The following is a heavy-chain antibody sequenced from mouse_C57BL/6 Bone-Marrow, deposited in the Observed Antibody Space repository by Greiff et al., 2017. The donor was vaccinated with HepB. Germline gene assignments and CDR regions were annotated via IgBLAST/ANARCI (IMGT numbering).Heavy chain of an antibody. CDR2: IDPENGDT. D-gene: IGHD1-1*01. CDR1: GFNIKDDY. CDR3: TTETTVVFDY. J-gene: IGHJ2*01. Sequence: EVQLQQSGAELVRPGASVKLSCTASGFNIKDDYMHWVKQRPEQGLEWIGWIDPENGDTEYASKFQGKATITADTSSNTAYLQLSSLTSEDTAVYYCTTETTVVFDYWGQGTTLTVSS. V-gene: IGHV14-4*01.